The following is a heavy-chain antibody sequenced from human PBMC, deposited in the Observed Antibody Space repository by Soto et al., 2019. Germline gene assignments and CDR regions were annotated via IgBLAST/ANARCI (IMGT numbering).Heavy chain of an antibody. Sequence: GASVKVSCKASGYTFTSYGISWVRQAPGQGLEWMGWISAYNGNTNYARKLQGRVTMTTDTSTSTAYMELGSLRSDDTAVYYCARGLAWRPAASDYYYYYMDVWGKGTTVTVSS. CDR2: ISAYNGNT. CDR1: GYTFTSYG. V-gene: IGHV1-18*01. CDR3: ARGLAWRPAASDYYYYYMDV. J-gene: IGHJ6*03. D-gene: IGHD2-2*01.